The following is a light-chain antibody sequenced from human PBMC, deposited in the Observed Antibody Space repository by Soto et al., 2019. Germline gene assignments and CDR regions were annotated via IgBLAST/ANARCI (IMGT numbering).Light chain of an antibody. CDR2: TTS. CDR1: QTIAMY. CDR3: QQSFNTPYT. V-gene: IGKV1-39*01. J-gene: IGKJ2*01. Sequence: DIQMTQSPSSLSASVGDRVTITCRASQTIAMYVNWFQQKPGKAPKPLIYTTSSLQSGVPTRCSGSGSKTDFTLTISRLQPEDSATYYCQQSFNTPYTVGQGTKVDSK.